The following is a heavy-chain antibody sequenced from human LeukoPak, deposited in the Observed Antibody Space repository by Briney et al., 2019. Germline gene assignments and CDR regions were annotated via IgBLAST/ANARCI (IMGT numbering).Heavy chain of an antibody. CDR3: AAPGASGFVGNFWSGPLDY. Sequence: ASVKVSCRASGYTFTSHYMHWVRQAPGQGLEWMGIINPNAGSTYYPQKFQGRVTTTRDTSTSTVYMELTSLRSDDTAVYYCAAPGASGFVGNFWSGPLDYWGQGTLVSVSS. CDR2: INPNAGST. D-gene: IGHD3-3*01. V-gene: IGHV1-46*01. CDR1: GYTFTSHY. J-gene: IGHJ4*02.